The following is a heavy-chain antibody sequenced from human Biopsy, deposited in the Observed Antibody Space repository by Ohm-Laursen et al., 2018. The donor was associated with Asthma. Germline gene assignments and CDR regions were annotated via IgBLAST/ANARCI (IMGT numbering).Heavy chain of an antibody. V-gene: IGHV1-2*06. CDR1: GYTFIGYH. J-gene: IGHJ5*02. CDR3: ARGQKSPGDRWFDP. Sequence: GASVKVSCKTSGYTFIGYHIHWVRQAPGQGLEWMGRINPNSGGTNYAQKFQGSVTMTSDTSISTAYMELSRLRSDDTALYYCARGQKSPGDRWFDPWGQGAPVIVSS. CDR2: INPNSGGT. D-gene: IGHD7-27*01.